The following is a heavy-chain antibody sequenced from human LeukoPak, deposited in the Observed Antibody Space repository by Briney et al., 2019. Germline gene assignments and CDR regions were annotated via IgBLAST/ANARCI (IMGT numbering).Heavy chain of an antibody. CDR1: GGSISSYY. Sequence: SETLSLTCTVSGGSISSYYWSWIRQPPGKGLEWIGYIYYSGSTNYNPSLKSRVTISVDTSKNQFSLKLSSVTAADTAVYYCARDDILTGYTNWGQGTLGTVSS. CDR3: ARDDILTGYTN. D-gene: IGHD3-9*01. CDR2: IYYSGST. J-gene: IGHJ4*02. V-gene: IGHV4-59*01.